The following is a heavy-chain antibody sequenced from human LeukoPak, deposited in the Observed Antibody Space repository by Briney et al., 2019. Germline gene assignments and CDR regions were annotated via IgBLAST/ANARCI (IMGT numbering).Heavy chain of an antibody. V-gene: IGHV3-48*04. CDR2: ISSSGSTI. Sequence: GGSLRLSCTATGVTFSSYSMNWVRQAPGKGLEWVSYISSSGSTIYYADSVKGRFTISRDNAKNSLYLQMNSLRAEDTAVYYCARGHRRGLPDYWGQGTLVTVSS. CDR1: GVTFSSYS. J-gene: IGHJ4*02. D-gene: IGHD1-26*01. CDR3: ARGHRRGLPDY.